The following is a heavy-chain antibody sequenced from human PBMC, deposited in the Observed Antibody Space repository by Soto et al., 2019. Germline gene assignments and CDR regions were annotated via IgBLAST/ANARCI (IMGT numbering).Heavy chain of an antibody. CDR3: ARDRTVEGGYYSYGMDV. CDR1: GGSISSGDYY. J-gene: IGHJ6*02. Sequence: QVQLQESGPGLVKPSQTLSLTCTVSGGSISSGDYYWSWIRQPPGKGLEWIGYIYYSGSTYYNPSLKSRVTISVDTSKNQFSLKLSSVTAADTAVYYCARDRTVEGGYYSYGMDVWGQGTTVTVSS. CDR2: IYYSGST. D-gene: IGHD1-26*01. V-gene: IGHV4-30-4*01.